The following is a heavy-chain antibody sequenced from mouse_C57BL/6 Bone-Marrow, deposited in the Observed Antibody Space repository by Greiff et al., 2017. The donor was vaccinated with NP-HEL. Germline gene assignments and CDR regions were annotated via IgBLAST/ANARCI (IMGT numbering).Heavy chain of an antibody. CDR2: ISNGGGST. CDR1: GFTFSDYY. Sequence: EVQRVESGGGLVQPGGSLTLSCAASGFTFSDYYMYWVRQTPEKRLEWVAYISNGGGSTYYPDTVKGRFTISRDNAKNTLYLQMSRLKSEDTAMYYCARHRGYYAPFAYWGQGTLVTVSA. J-gene: IGHJ3*01. CDR3: ARHRGYYAPFAY. D-gene: IGHD2-3*01. V-gene: IGHV5-12*01.